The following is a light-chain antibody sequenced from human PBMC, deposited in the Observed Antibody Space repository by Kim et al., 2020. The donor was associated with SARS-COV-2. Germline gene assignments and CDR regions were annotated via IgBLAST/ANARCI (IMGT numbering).Light chain of an antibody. Sequence: EIVLTQSPGTLSLSPGERATLSCRASQSLSSNYLAWYQQKPGQAPRLLIYGVSSRATGIPDRFSGSGSGTDFTLTFSRLEPEDFAVYYCQQYASSPLTFGGGTKVDIK. CDR2: GVS. J-gene: IGKJ4*01. CDR1: QSLSSNY. CDR3: QQYASSPLT. V-gene: IGKV3-20*01.